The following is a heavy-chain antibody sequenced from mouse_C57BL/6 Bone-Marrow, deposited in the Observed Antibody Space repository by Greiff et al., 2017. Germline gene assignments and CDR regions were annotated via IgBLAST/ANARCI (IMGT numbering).Heavy chain of an antibody. CDR3: ARHDYGNGAMDY. CDR1: GYTFTEYT. D-gene: IGHD2-1*01. J-gene: IGHJ4*01. Sequence: VKLVESGAELVKPGASVKLSCKASGYTFTEYTIHWVKQRSGQGLEWIGWFYPGSGSIKYNEKFKDKATLTADKSSSTVYMELSRLTSEDSAVYFCARHDYGNGAMDYWGQGTSVTVSS. V-gene: IGHV1-62-2*01. CDR2: FYPGSGSI.